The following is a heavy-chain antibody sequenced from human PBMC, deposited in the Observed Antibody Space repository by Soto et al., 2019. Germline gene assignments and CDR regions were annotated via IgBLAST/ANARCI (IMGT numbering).Heavy chain of an antibody. J-gene: IGHJ4*02. CDR2: IYPGDSDT. CDR1: GYSFTSYW. V-gene: IGHV5-51*01. Sequence: GESLKISRKGSGYSFTSYWIGWVRQMPGKGLEWMGIIYPGDSDTRYSPSFQGQVTITADKSISTAYLQWSSLKASDTAMYYCARHTDYGGNSGAYWGQGTLVTVSS. CDR3: ARHTDYGGNSGAY. D-gene: IGHD4-17*01.